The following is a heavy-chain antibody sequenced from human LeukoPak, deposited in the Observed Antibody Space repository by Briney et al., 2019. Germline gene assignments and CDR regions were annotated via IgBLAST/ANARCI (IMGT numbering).Heavy chain of an antibody. J-gene: IGHJ1*01. CDR3: ARDTAFQYFQH. Sequence: ASVKVSCKASGGTFSSYATSWVRQAPGQGLEWMGGIIPIFGTANYAQKFQGRVTITADESTSTAYMELSSLRSEDTAVYYCARDTAFQYFQHWGQGTLVTVSS. V-gene: IGHV1-69*13. D-gene: IGHD5-18*01. CDR1: GGTFSSYA. CDR2: IIPIFGTA.